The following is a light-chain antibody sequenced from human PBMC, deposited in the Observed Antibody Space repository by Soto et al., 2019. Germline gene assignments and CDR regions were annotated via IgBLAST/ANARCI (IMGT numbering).Light chain of an antibody. V-gene: IGLV2-14*03. CDR1: SSDVGGFNY. Sequence: QSALTQPASVSGSPGQSITISCTGNSSDVGGFNYVSWYQHHPGKAPKLMIYDVSNRPSGVSDRFSGSKSCNTASLTISGLQAEDEVYYYCSSYASTTLLVFGGGTKLTVL. CDR3: SSYASTTLLV. J-gene: IGLJ2*01. CDR2: DVS.